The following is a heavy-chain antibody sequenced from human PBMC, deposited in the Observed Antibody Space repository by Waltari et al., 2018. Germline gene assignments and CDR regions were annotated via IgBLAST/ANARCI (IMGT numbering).Heavy chain of an antibody. J-gene: IGHJ4*02. CDR2: TYYRSKWYN. CDR3: ARGLTICGVAELDY. D-gene: IGHD3-3*01. Sequence: QVQLQQSGPGLVKPSQTLSLTCAISVDSVSSNSAAWNWIRQSPSRGLEWLGRTYYRSKWYNDYAVSVKSRITINPDTSKNQFSLQLNSVTHEDTAVYYCARGLTICGVAELDYWGQGTLVTVSS. CDR1: VDSVSSNSAA. V-gene: IGHV6-1*01.